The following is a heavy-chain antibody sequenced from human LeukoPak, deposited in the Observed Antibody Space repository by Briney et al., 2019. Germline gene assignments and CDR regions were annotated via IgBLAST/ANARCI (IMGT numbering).Heavy chain of an antibody. CDR3: ARERLGYCSSTSCYTLDY. D-gene: IGHD2-2*02. V-gene: IGHV1-69*13. J-gene: IGHJ4*02. Sequence: SVKVSCKASGGTFSSYAISWVRQAPGQGLEWMGGIIPIFGTANYAQKFQGRVTITADESTSTAYMELSSLRSEDTAVYYCARERLGYCSSTSCYTLDYWGQGTLVTVSS. CDR1: GGTFSSYA. CDR2: IIPIFGTA.